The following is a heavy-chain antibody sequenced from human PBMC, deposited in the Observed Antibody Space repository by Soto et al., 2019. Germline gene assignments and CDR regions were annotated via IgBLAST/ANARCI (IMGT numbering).Heavy chain of an antibody. CDR1: GASISQYY. V-gene: IGHV4-59*01. D-gene: IGHD2-15*01. CDR2: IYFSGST. Sequence: SETLSLTCTVSGASISQYYWIWIRQPPGKGLEWIGYIYFSGSTNYNPSLKSRVTMSVELSKNQFSLRLSSMTAADTAVYYCARDVKGDFCRGGGCYRSETFAPWGRGPLVTVSS. J-gene: IGHJ5*02. CDR3: ARDVKGDFCRGGGCYRSETFAP.